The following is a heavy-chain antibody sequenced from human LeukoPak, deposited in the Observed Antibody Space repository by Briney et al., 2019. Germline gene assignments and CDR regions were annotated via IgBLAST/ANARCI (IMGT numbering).Heavy chain of an antibody. Sequence: GGSLRLSCAASGFTFGSYWMSWVRQAPGKGLEWVANIKQDGSEKYYVDSVKGRFTISRDNAKNSLYLQMNSLRAEDTAVYYCARHKEGIMVRGLITKKGRAYKWFDPWGQGTLVTVPS. CDR3: ARHKEGIMVRGLITKKGRAYKWFDP. CDR2: IKQDGSEK. CDR1: GFTFGSYW. D-gene: IGHD3-10*01. V-gene: IGHV3-7*01. J-gene: IGHJ5*02.